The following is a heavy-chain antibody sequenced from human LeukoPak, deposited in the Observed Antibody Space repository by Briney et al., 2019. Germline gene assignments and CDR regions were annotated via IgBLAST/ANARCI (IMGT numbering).Heavy chain of an antibody. J-gene: IGHJ4*02. CDR3: ARDRAYSDYKGTTYYFDY. D-gene: IGHD3-10*01. V-gene: IGHV4-4*07. CDR2: MYTSGST. CDR1: GGSFSGHH. Sequence: SETLSLTCAVFGGSFSGHHWSWIRQPPGKGLEWIGRMYTSGSTNYNPSLKSRVTMSVDTSKNQFSLKLSSVTAADTAVYYCARDRAYSDYKGTTYYFDYWGQGTLVTVSS.